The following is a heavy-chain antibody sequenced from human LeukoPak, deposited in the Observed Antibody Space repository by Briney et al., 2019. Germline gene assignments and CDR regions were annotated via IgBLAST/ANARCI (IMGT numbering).Heavy chain of an antibody. V-gene: IGHV3-30*18. CDR3: AKAPGLSGWTSYYFDY. D-gene: IGHD6-19*01. J-gene: IGHJ4*02. Sequence: GGSLRLSCAASGFPFSSYGMHWVRQAPGKGLEWVAVISYHGSNKYYADSVRGRFTISRDNSKNTVYLEMNSLRAEDTAVYYCAKAPGLSGWTSYYFDYWGQGTLVTVSS. CDR2: ISYHGSNK. CDR1: GFPFSSYG.